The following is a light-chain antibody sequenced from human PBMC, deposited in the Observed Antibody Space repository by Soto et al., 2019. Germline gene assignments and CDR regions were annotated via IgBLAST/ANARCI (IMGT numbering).Light chain of an antibody. CDR1: QSVSSY. CDR3: QQYNNWPPLT. J-gene: IGKJ4*01. Sequence: DIVLTQSPATLSLSPGERATLSCRASQSVSSYLGWYQQRPGQAPRLLIYGASTRATGIPARFSGSGSGTEFTLTISSLHSEDFAVYYCQQYNNWPPLTFGGGTKVEIK. CDR2: GAS. V-gene: IGKV3-15*01.